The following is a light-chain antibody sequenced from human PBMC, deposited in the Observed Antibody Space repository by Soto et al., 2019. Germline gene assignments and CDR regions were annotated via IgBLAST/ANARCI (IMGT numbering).Light chain of an antibody. CDR2: DIS. Sequence: EIVLTQSPATLSLSPGERATLACRASQSVKNYLAWYQQKPGQAPRLLIYDISNKAAGVPARFSGSGSGTDYTLTISRLEPEDFAVYYCQQRNSCPWLTFGRGTRVEL. J-gene: IGKJ4*01. CDR3: QQRNSCPWLT. V-gene: IGKV3-11*01. CDR1: QSVKNY.